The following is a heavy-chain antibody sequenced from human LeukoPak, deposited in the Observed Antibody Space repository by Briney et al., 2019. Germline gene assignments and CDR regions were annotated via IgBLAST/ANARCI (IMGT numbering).Heavy chain of an antibody. CDR2: INPNSGGT. J-gene: IGHJ4*02. CDR3: ARDSQRFDFKFDY. D-gene: IGHD3/OR15-3a*01. V-gene: IGHV1-2*02. Sequence: ASVKVSRKASGYTFTGYYMHWVRQAPGQGLEWMGWINPNSGGTNYAQKFQGRVTMTRDTSISTAYMELSRLRSDDTAVYYCARDSQRFDFKFDYWGQGTLVTVSS. CDR1: GYTFTGYY.